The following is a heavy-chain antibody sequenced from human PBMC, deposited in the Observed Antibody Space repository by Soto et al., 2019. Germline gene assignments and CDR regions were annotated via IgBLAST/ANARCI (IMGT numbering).Heavy chain of an antibody. J-gene: IGHJ4*02. CDR2: LSAYNGDT. D-gene: IGHD1-1*01. V-gene: IGHV1-18*01. CDR3: SGDLPPVDY. Sequence: QVQLVQSGAEVKKPGASVKVSCKASGYTFTSYGINWVRQAPGQGPEWMGWLSAYNGDTNYAQKLQGRVTMTTDTSSRTAYMELRSLMSDENAVYYYSGDLPPVDYGGEGDLGAVSS. CDR1: GYTFTSYG.